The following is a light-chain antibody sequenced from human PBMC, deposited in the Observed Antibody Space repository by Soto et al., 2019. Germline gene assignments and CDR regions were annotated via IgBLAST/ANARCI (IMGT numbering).Light chain of an antibody. J-gene: IGLJ1*01. CDR1: SSDVGGHNY. CDR2: EVS. V-gene: IGLV2-14*01. CDR3: SSYRSSSTLYV. Sequence: SALAQPAAVPGSPGQSITISCPGTSSDVGGHNYVSWYPQHPGKAPKLMSYEVSSRHSGVSNRFSGSKSGNTASLTISGVQAEDEADYYCSSYRSSSTLYVFGTGTKVTVL.